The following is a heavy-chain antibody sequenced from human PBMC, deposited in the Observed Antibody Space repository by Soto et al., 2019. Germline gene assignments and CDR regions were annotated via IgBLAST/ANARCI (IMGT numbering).Heavy chain of an antibody. CDR3: AKDLETDSSGWYGSAFDI. Sequence: GGSLRLSCAASGFTFSSCAMSWVRQAPGKGLEWVSAISGSGGSTYYADSVKGRFTISRDNSKNTLYLQMNSLRAEDTAVYYCAKDLETDSSGWYGSAFDIWGQGTMVTVSS. D-gene: IGHD6-19*01. CDR1: GFTFSSCA. V-gene: IGHV3-23*01. CDR2: ISGSGGST. J-gene: IGHJ3*02.